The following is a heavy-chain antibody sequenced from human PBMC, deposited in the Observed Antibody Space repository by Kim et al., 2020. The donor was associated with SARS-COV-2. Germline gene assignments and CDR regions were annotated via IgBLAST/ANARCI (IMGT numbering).Heavy chain of an antibody. J-gene: IGHJ6*02. CDR2: IKSKTDGWTT. D-gene: IGHD3-22*01. CDR3: TTYYYDSSGYRTRYYYGMDV. V-gene: IGHV3-15*01. CDR1: GFTFSNAW. Sequence: GGSLRLSCAASGFTFSNAWMSWVRQAPGKGLEWVGRIKSKTDGWTTDYAAPVKGRFTISRDDSKNTLYLQMNSLKTEDTALYYCTTYYYDSSGYRTRYYYGMDVWGQGTTVTVSS.